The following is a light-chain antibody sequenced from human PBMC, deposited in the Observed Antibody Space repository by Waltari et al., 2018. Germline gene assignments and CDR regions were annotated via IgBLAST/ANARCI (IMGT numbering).Light chain of an antibody. CDR3: QHYYNFPWT. Sequence: VIWMTQSPSLLSASPGDRVPITWRMSQGISTYLAWYQQKPGRAPDLLIYGASILHSGVPSRFSGSGSGTDFTLTISSLQSEDVATYYCQHYYNFPWTFGQGTKVEIK. J-gene: IGKJ1*01. CDR2: GAS. V-gene: IGKV1D-8*03. CDR1: QGISTY.